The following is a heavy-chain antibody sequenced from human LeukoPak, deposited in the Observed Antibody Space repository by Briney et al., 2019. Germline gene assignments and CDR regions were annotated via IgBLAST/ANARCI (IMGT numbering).Heavy chain of an antibody. Sequence: GGSLRLSCAASGFNFSSYAMHWVRQAPGKGLEWVAVISYDGSNKYYADSVKGRFTISRDNSKNTLYLQMNSLRAEDTAVYYCARGTPLYCGGDCYSGTFDYWGQGTLVTVSS. V-gene: IGHV3-30*04. J-gene: IGHJ4*02. CDR1: GFNFSSYA. D-gene: IGHD2-21*02. CDR2: ISYDGSNK. CDR3: ARGTPLYCGGDCYSGTFDY.